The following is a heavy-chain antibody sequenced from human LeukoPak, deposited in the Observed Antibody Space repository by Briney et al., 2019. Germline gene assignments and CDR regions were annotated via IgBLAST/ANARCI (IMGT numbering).Heavy chain of an antibody. V-gene: IGHV1-2*02. D-gene: IGHD3-10*01. J-gene: IGHJ5*02. CDR3: ARDFVAGSGSYTNWFDP. CDR1: GYTFTGYY. Sequence: ASVKVSCKASGYTFTGYYMHWVRQAPGQGLEWMGWINPNSGGTNYAQKFQGRVTMTRDTFISTAYMELSRLRSDDTAVYYCARDFVAGSGSYTNWFDPWGQGTLVTVSS. CDR2: INPNSGGT.